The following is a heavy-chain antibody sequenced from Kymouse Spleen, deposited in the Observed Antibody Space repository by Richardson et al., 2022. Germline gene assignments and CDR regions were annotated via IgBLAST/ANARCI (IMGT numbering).Heavy chain of an antibody. CDR1: GGSVSSGSYY. CDR3: ARDGAVAGTSFFDY. J-gene: IGHJ4*02. Sequence: QVQLQESGPGLVKPSETLSLTCTVSGGSVSSGSYYWSWIRQPPGKGLEWIGYIYYSGSTNYNPSLKSRVTISVDTSKNQFSLKLSSVTAADTAVYYCARDGAVAGTSFFDYWGQGTLVTVSS. CDR2: IYYSGST. D-gene: IGHD6-19*01. V-gene: IGHV4-61*01.